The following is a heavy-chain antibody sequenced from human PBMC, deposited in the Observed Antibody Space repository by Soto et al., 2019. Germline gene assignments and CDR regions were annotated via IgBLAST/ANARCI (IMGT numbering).Heavy chain of an antibody. Sequence: SETLSLTCTVSGGSISSYYWSWIRQPPGKGLEWIGYIYYSGSTNCNPSLKSRVTISVDTSKNQFSLKLSSVTAADTAVYYCARDRIAAASYMDVWGKGTTVTVSS. V-gene: IGHV4-59*01. CDR3: ARDRIAAASYMDV. CDR1: GGSISSYY. D-gene: IGHD6-13*01. J-gene: IGHJ6*03. CDR2: IYYSGST.